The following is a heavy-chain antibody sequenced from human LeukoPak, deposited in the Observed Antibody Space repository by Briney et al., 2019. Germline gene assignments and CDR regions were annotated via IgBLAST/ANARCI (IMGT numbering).Heavy chain of an antibody. J-gene: IGHJ3*02. D-gene: IGHD5-18*01. CDR1: GFTFDDYA. CDR3: AKDMGIQPTGDAFDI. CDR2: ISWNSGSI. Sequence: PGGSLRLSCAASGFTFDDYAMHWVRQAPGKGLEWVSGISWNSGSIGYVDSVKGRFTISRDNAKNSLYLQMNSLRAEDTALYYCAKDMGIQPTGDAFDIWGQGTMVTVSS. V-gene: IGHV3-9*01.